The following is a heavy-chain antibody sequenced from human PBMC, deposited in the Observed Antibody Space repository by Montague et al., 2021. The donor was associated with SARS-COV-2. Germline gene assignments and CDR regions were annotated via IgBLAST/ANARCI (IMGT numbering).Heavy chain of an antibody. Sequence: PALVKPTQTLTLTCTFSGFSLSTSGVGVGWIRQPPGKAREWLALIYWDDDKRYSPSLKSRLTITKDTSKNQVVLTMTNMDPVDTATYYCAHRLASRNYAYFQHWGQGTLVTVSS. J-gene: IGHJ1*01. CDR1: GFSLSTSGVG. CDR2: IYWDDDK. D-gene: IGHD1-7*01. V-gene: IGHV2-5*02. CDR3: AHRLASRNYAYFQH.